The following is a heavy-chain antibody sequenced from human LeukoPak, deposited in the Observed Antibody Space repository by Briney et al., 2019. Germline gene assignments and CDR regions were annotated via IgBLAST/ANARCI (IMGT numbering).Heavy chain of an antibody. D-gene: IGHD6-6*01. CDR2: INHSGST. J-gene: IGHJ4*02. CDR1: GGSFSGYY. Sequence: PSETLSLTCAVYGGSFSGYYWSWIRQPPGKGLEWIGEINHSGSTNYNPSLKSRVTIPVDTSKNQFSLKLSSVTAADTAVYYCARATYSSSSLDYWGQGTLVTVSS. CDR3: ARATYSSSSLDY. V-gene: IGHV4-34*01.